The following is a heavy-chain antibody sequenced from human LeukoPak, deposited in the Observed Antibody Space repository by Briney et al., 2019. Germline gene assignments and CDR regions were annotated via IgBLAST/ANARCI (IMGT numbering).Heavy chain of an antibody. J-gene: IGHJ4*02. D-gene: IGHD1-26*01. CDR3: ARDSGSYWSD. Sequence: RGSLRLSRAASGLTFTSYSMNLVREAPGKGLEWVSSNSSSRSYIYYAVSVKGRSTISRDNAKNSLYLKVNSLRAEDTAVYYCARDSGSYWSDWGLGTLVTVSS. CDR2: NSSSRSYI. CDR1: GLTFTSYS. V-gene: IGHV3-21*01.